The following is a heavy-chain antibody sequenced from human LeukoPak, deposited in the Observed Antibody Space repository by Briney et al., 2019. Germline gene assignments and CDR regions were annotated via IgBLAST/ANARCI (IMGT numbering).Heavy chain of an antibody. CDR3: ARVFHDSSGYYPYYFDY. CDR2: IYHSGST. D-gene: IGHD3-22*01. CDR1: GGSISTYY. V-gene: IGHV4-59*01. Sequence: SETLSLTCTVSGGSISTYYWNWIRQPPGKGLEWIGYIYHSGSTNYNPSLQSRVTISVDTSKNQFSLNLNSVTAADTAVYYCARVFHDSSGYYPYYFDYWGQGTLVTVSS. J-gene: IGHJ4*02.